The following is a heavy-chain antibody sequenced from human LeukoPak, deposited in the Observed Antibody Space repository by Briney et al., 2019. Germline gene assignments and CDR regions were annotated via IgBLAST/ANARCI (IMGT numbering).Heavy chain of an antibody. CDR1: GGSISCYY. Sequence: RSSETLSLTCTVAGGSISCYYWSWVRQPPGKGLEWLGYIYYSGSTNYNPSLKSRVTISVDTSKNQFSLKLSSVTAADTAVYYCARGGTTPYYYYMDVWGKGTTVTVSS. D-gene: IGHD4-11*01. J-gene: IGHJ6*03. V-gene: IGHV4-59*01. CDR2: IYYSGST. CDR3: ARGGTTPYYYYMDV.